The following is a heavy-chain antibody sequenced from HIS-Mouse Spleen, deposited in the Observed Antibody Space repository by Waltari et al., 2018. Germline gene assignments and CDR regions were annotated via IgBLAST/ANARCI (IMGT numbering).Heavy chain of an antibody. CDR2: INPNSGGT. CDR1: GYTFTGYY. CDR3: ARLTIAARLDY. Sequence: QVQLVQSGAEVKKPGASVKVSCKASGYTFTGYYMHWVRQAPGQGLEGMGWINPNSGGTNHAQKFQGRVTMTRDTSISTAYMELSRLRSDDTAVYYCARLTIAARLDYWGQGTLVTVSS. D-gene: IGHD6-6*01. V-gene: IGHV1-2*02. J-gene: IGHJ4*02.